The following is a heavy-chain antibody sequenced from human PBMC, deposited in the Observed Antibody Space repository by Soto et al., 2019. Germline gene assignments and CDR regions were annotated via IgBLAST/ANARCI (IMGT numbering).Heavy chain of an antibody. Sequence: EVQLVESGGGLVKPGGSLRLSCAASGFTFSNAWMIWVRQAPGKGLEWVGRIKSKNDDGTTDYAAPVKGRFTISRDDSKNTLYLQMNSLKTEDTAVYYCATVRFNLLVIDWGQGTLVTVSS. V-gene: IGHV3-15*07. J-gene: IGHJ4*02. CDR1: GFTFSNAW. D-gene: IGHD2-8*02. CDR3: ATVRFNLLVID. CDR2: IKSKNDDGTT.